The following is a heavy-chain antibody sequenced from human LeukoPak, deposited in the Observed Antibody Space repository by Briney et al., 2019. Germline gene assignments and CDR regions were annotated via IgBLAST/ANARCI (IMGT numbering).Heavy chain of an antibody. Sequence: GGSLSLSWAVSGFTFTSGSISCVRLPPGKGLEWVASVTDNGGGTFYADSVKGRSTISRENYKNTLYLQMNSLRAEDTALYYCAKGGSSARLTDSWGQGTLVTVSS. CDR3: AKGGSSARLTDS. D-gene: IGHD6-13*01. CDR2: VTDNGGGT. CDR1: GFTFTSGS. J-gene: IGHJ5*01. V-gene: IGHV3-23*01.